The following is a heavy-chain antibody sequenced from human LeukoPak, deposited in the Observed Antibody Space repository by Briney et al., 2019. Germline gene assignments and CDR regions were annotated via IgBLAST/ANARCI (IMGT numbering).Heavy chain of an antibody. D-gene: IGHD1-26*01. CDR1: GGSFSGYY. J-gene: IGHJ4*02. V-gene: IGHV4-34*01. CDR2: INHSGST. Sequence: HSKTLSLTCAVYGGSFSGYYWSWIRQPPGKGLEWIGEINHSGSTNYNPSLKSRVTISVDTSKNQFSLKLSSVTAADTAVYYCARSSIVGATDFDYWGQGTLVTVSS. CDR3: ARSSIVGATDFDY.